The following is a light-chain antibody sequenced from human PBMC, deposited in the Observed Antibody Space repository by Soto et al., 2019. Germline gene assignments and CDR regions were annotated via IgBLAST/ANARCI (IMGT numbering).Light chain of an antibody. Sequence: EIVLKQSPGTLSLSPGERATLSCRASQSVNNYLAWYQQKPGQAPRLPIYDASNRATGIPARFSGSGSGTDFTLTISSLEPEDSAVYYCQQRGNWPWLTFGGGTRVEIK. CDR2: DAS. V-gene: IGKV3-11*01. CDR1: QSVNNY. J-gene: IGKJ4*01. CDR3: QQRGNWPWLT.